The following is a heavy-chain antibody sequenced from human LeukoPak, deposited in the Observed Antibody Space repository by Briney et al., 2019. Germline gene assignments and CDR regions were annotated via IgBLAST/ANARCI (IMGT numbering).Heavy chain of an antibody. V-gene: IGHV5-51*01. D-gene: IGHD5-12*01. Sequence: GESLKISCKGSGYSFTSYWIGWVRQMPGKGLEWMGIIYPADSDTRYSPSFQGQVTISADKSISTAYLQWSSLKASDTAMYYCARHMDIVATSGKYYYYGMDVWGKGTTVTVSS. CDR2: IYPADSDT. J-gene: IGHJ6*04. CDR3: ARHMDIVATSGKYYYYGMDV. CDR1: GYSFTSYW.